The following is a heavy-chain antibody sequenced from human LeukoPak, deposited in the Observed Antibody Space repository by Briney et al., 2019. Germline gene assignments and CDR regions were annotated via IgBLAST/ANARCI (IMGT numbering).Heavy chain of an antibody. CDR2: ISSSSSYI. CDR1: GFTFSSYS. Sequence: RGSLRLSCAASGFTFSSYSMNWVRQAPGKGLEWVSSISSSSSYIYYADSVKGRFTISRDNAKNSLYLQMNSLRAEDTAVYYCARIVVPAATDYWGQGTLVTVSS. V-gene: IGHV3-21*01. D-gene: IGHD2-2*01. J-gene: IGHJ4*02. CDR3: ARIVVPAATDY.